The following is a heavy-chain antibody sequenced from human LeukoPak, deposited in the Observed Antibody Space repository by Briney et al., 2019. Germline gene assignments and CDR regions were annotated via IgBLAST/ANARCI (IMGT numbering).Heavy chain of an antibody. Sequence: PSETLSLTCTVSGGSISSSSYYWGWIRQPPGKGLEWIGSIYYSGSTYYNPSLKSRVTISVDTSKNQFSLKLSSVTAADTAVYYCARRGIAAAGSGPASVDYWGQGTLVTVSS. V-gene: IGHV4-39*07. CDR2: IYYSGST. CDR3: ARRGIAAAGSGPASVDY. J-gene: IGHJ4*02. CDR1: GGSISSSSYY. D-gene: IGHD6-13*01.